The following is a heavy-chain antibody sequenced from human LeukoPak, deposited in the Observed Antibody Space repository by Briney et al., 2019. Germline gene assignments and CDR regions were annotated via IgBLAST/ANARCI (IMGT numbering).Heavy chain of an antibody. CDR2: ISYSGTT. J-gene: IGHJ4*02. CDR1: GGSISSGTSY. Sequence: SETLSLTCTVSGGSISSGTSYWGWIRQPPGKGLEWIGSISYSGTTYYNPSLKSRVTISVDTSKNHFSLKLSSVTAADTAVYYCARGQWLPAFDFWGRGTLVTVSS. CDR3: ARGQWLPAFDF. V-gene: IGHV4-39*07. D-gene: IGHD3-22*01.